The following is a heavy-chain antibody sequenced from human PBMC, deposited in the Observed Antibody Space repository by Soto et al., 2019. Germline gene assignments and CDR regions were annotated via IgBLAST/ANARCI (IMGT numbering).Heavy chain of an antibody. J-gene: IGHJ4*02. CDR3: ARGLYDSSGYYFDY. CDR2: IYYSGST. CDR1: GGSISSDDYY. Sequence: NPSETLSLTCTVSGGSISSDDYYWSWIRQPPGKGLEWIGYIYYSGSTYYNPSLKSRVTISVDTSKNQFSLKLSSVTAADTAVYYCARGLYDSSGYYFDYWGQGTLVTVSS. D-gene: IGHD3-22*01. V-gene: IGHV4-30-4*01.